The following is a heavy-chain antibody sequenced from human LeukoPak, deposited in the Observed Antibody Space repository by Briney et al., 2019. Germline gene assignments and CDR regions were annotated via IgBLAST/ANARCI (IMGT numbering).Heavy chain of an antibody. J-gene: IGHJ3*02. CDR1: VYTFTFYY. V-gene: IGHV1-2*02. CDR2: INPNSGGT. D-gene: IGHD2-21*02. Sequence: GASVKVSCKASVYTFTFYYIHWVRQAPGQGLEWMGWINPNSGGTNYAQKFQGRVTMTRDTSVTTAYMELSRLRSDDTAMYYCARTWGLASCAGDCLHDAFDIWGQGTMVTVSS. CDR3: ARTWGLASCAGDCLHDAFDI.